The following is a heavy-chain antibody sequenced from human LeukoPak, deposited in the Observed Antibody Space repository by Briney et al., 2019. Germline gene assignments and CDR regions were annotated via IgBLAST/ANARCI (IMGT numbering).Heavy chain of an antibody. J-gene: IGHJ4*02. D-gene: IGHD3-22*01. Sequence: GGSLRLSCAASGFTFSSYSMNWVRQVPGKGLEWVSYISSSSSTIYYADSVKGRFTISRDNAKNSLYLQMSSLRDEDTAVYYCARAPRSYYYDSSGYNWGQGTLVTVSS. CDR2: ISSSSSTI. CDR3: ARAPRSYYYDSSGYN. CDR1: GFTFSSYS. V-gene: IGHV3-48*02.